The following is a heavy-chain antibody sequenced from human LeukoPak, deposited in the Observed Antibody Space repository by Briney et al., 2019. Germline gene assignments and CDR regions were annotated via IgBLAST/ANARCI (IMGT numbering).Heavy chain of an antibody. CDR3: ARTRSGYYYNWFDP. J-gene: IGHJ5*02. Sequence: ASVKVFCKASGYTFTSYGISWVRQAPGQGLEWMGWISAYNGDTNYAQKLQGRVTMTTDTSTSTAYMELRSLRSDDTAVYYCARTRSGYYYNWFDPWGQGTLVTVSS. CDR2: ISAYNGDT. CDR1: GYTFTSYG. D-gene: IGHD3-3*01. V-gene: IGHV1-18*01.